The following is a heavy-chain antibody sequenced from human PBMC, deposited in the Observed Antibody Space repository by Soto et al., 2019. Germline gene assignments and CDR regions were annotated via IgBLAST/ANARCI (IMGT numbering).Heavy chain of an antibody. V-gene: IGHV3-48*02. CDR2: IRSSSSTI. J-gene: IGHJ4*02. CDR3: ARDRGGQGAAGIGGYYFDY. D-gene: IGHD6-13*01. CDR1: GFTFSSYS. Sequence: EVQLVESGGGLVQPGGSLRLSCAASGFTFSSYSMNWVRQAPGKGLEWVAYIRSSSSTIYYADSVKGRFTISRDNAKNSLYLQMNSLRDEDKAVYYCARDRGGQGAAGIGGYYFDYWGQGTMVTVSS.